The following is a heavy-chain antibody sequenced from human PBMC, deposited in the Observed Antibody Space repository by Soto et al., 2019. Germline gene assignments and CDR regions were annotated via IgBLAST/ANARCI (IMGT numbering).Heavy chain of an antibody. J-gene: IGHJ6*02. CDR1: GFTVSSSY. CDR3: TRDTYYGMDV. CDR2: ITNDGSTT. Sequence: GGSLRLSCAASGFTVSSSYMGWVRQAPGKGLVWVSRITNDGSTTYYADSVRGRFTISRDTAKNTVYLQMDSLRAEDTGIYYCTRDTYYGMDVWGQGTTVTVSS. V-gene: IGHV3-74*01.